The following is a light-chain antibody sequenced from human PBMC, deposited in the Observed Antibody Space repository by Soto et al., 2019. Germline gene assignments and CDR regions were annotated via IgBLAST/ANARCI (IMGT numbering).Light chain of an antibody. CDR1: QTISSW. Sequence: DIQMTQSPSTLSGSVGDRVTITCRASQTISSWLAWYQQKPGKAPKLLIYKASTLKSGVPSRFSGSGSGTEFTLTISSLQPDDFATYYCQQRDTLLTFGGGTTVDLK. J-gene: IGKJ4*01. CDR2: KAS. CDR3: QQRDTLLT. V-gene: IGKV1-5*03.